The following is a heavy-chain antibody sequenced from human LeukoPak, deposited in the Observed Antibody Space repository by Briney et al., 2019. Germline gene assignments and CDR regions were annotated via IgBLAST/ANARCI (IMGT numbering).Heavy chain of an antibody. J-gene: IGHJ5*02. V-gene: IGHV4-39*01. Sequence: SETLSLTCTVSGGSISSSSYYWGWIRQPPGKGLEWIGSIYYSGSTYYNPSLKSRVTISVDTSKNQFSLKLSSVTAADTAVYYCARRQFGMSYSSSWSPGNWFDPWGQGTLVTVSS. CDR1: GGSISSSSYY. CDR3: ARRQFGMSYSSSWSPGNWFDP. CDR2: IYYSGST. D-gene: IGHD6-13*01.